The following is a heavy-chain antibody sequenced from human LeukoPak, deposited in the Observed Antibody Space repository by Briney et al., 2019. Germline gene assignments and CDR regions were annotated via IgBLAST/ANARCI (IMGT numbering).Heavy chain of an antibody. Sequence: ASVKVSCKASGGTFSSYAISWVRPAPGQGLEWMGRIIPIFGIANYAQKFQGRVTITADKSTSTAYMELSSLRSEDTAVYYCATQVGYCSSTSCLYYYGMDVWGQGTTVTVSS. CDR3: ATQVGYCSSTSCLYYYGMDV. CDR2: IIPIFGIA. V-gene: IGHV1-69*04. CDR1: GGTFSSYA. D-gene: IGHD2-2*01. J-gene: IGHJ6*02.